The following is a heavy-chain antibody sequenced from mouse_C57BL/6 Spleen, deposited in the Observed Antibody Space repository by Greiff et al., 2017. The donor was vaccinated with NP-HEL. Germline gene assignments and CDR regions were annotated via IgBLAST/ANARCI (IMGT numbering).Heavy chain of an antibody. CDR3: ARRRDPYFDY. CDR1: GYTFTSYW. D-gene: IGHD3-3*01. CDR2: IDPSDSYT. Sequence: VQLQQPGAELVKPGASVTLSCKASGYTFTSYWMQWVKQRPGQGLEWIGEIDPSDSYTNYNQKFKGKATLTVDTSSSTAYMQLSSLTSEDSAVYYCARRRDPYFDYWGQGTTLTVSS. V-gene: IGHV1-50*01. J-gene: IGHJ2*01.